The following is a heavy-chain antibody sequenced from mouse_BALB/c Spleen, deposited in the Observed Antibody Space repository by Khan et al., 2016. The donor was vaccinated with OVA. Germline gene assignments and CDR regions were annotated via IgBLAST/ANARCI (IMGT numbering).Heavy chain of an antibody. CDR2: INTYTGEP. D-gene: IGHD2-10*01. CDR3: ARPPYFSYVMVY. V-gene: IGHV9-3-1*01. Sequence: QIQLVQSGPGLKKPGETVKISCKASGYSFTHYGMNWVKQAPGKGLKWMGWINTYTGEPTYVEDFKGRFAFSLETSASTAYLQINNLKNEDTATYYCARPPYFSYVMVYWGQGTSVTVSS. J-gene: IGHJ4*01. CDR1: GYSFTHYG.